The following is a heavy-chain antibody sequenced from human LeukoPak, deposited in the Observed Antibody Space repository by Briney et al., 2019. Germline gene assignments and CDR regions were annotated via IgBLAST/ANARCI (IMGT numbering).Heavy chain of an antibody. J-gene: IGHJ3*02. V-gene: IGHV4-59*08. CDR3: ARHERDASLDHALDI. Sequence: PSETLSLTCTVSGGSISSYYWSWIRQPPGKGLEWIGYIYYSGSTSYNPSLKSRVTILVDTSKNQFSLKLSSVPAADTAVYYCARHERDASLDHALDIWGQGTMVTVSS. CDR1: GGSISSYY. CDR2: IYYSGST. D-gene: IGHD5-24*01.